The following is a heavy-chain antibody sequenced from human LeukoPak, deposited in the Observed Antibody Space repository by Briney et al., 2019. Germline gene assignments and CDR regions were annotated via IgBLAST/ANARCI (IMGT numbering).Heavy chain of an antibody. Sequence: GGSLRLSCAASGFTFSSYAMSWVRQAPGKGLEWVSAISGSGGSTYYADSVKGRFTISRDNSKNTLYLQMNSLRAEDTAVYYCTTAYYYGSGSYRDFDYWGQGTLVTVSS. CDR1: GFTFSSYA. V-gene: IGHV3-23*01. D-gene: IGHD3-10*01. J-gene: IGHJ4*02. CDR2: ISGSGGST. CDR3: TTAYYYGSGSYRDFDY.